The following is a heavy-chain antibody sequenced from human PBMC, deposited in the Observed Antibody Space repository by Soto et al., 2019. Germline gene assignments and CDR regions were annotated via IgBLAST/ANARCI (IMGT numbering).Heavy chain of an antibody. CDR1: GFTFSSYA. CDR2: ISDGGSNK. V-gene: IGHV3-30-3*01. J-gene: IGHJ3*02. CDR3: AKDPSEYSSI. Sequence: PGGSLRLSCAASGFTFSSYAMHWVRQAPGKGLEWVAGISDGGSNKYYADSVKGRFTISRDNSKNTLYVQMNSLRAEDTAVYYCAKDPSEYSSIWGQGTMVTVSS. D-gene: IGHD6-6*01.